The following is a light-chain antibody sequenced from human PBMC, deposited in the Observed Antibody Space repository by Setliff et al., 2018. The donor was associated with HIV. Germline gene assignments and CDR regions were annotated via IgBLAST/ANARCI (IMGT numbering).Light chain of an antibody. CDR3: QSSDSRLSAFV. V-gene: IGLV1-40*01. J-gene: IGLJ1*01. Sequence: QSVLTQPPSVSGAPGQRVTISCTGSSSNIGAGYDVHWCQQLPRAAPKLLIYANSNRPSGVPDRFSGSKSGTSASLAITGLQAEDEADYYCQSSDSRLSAFVFGTGTKVTVL. CDR2: ANS. CDR1: SSNIGAGYD.